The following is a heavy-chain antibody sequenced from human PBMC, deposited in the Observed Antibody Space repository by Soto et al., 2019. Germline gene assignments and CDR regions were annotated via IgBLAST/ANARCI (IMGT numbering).Heavy chain of an antibody. D-gene: IGHD2-2*01. J-gene: IGHJ4*02. Sequence: QVQLQESGPGLVKPSGTLSLTCAVSGGSISSTCWWSWVRQSPGKGLEWIGEIYHSGSTNYNPSLKSRVTILVDKSKHQFSLKLSSVTAADTALYYCARKSFVDQRFDNCGQGTLVTVSS. CDR3: ARKSFVDQRFDN. V-gene: IGHV4-4*02. CDR1: GGSISSTCW. CDR2: IYHSGST.